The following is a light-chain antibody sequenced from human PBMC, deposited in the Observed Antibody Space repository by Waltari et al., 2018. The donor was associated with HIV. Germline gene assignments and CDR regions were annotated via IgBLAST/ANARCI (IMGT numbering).Light chain of an antibody. Sequence: QSALTQPASVSGSPGQSITISCTGTSSDVGGYNYVSWYQQHPDKAPKLVIFEVNKRPSGVSTRFSGSKSVNSASLTISGLQAEDDADYYCSSYTSSRTLVFGGGTKLTVL. CDR2: EVN. CDR1: SSDVGGYNY. V-gene: IGLV2-14*01. J-gene: IGLJ3*02. CDR3: SSYTSSRTLV.